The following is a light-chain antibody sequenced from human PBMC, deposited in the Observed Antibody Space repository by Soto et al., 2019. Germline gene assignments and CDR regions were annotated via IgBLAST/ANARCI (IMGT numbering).Light chain of an antibody. V-gene: IGKV3D-15*01. J-gene: IGKJ1*01. Sequence: EIVMTQSPATLSVSPGERAALSCRASQSVTSYLAWYQQKPGQAPRLLIYGASNRATGIPDRFSGSGSGTEFTLTISSLQSEDFAVYYCQQYNNWPPWTFGQGTKVDI. CDR1: QSVTSY. CDR2: GAS. CDR3: QQYNNWPPWT.